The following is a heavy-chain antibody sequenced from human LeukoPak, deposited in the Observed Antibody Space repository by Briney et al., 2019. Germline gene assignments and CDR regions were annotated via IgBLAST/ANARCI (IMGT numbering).Heavy chain of an antibody. Sequence: ASVKVSCKVSGYTLTELSMHWVRQAPGKGLEWMGGFDPEDGETIYAQKFQGRVTMTEDTSTDTAYMELSSLRSEDTAVYYCATDIRSYSSSWYDFDYWGQGTLVTVSS. CDR1: GYTLTELS. V-gene: IGHV1-24*01. CDR2: FDPEDGET. J-gene: IGHJ4*02. D-gene: IGHD6-13*01. CDR3: ATDIRSYSSSWYDFDY.